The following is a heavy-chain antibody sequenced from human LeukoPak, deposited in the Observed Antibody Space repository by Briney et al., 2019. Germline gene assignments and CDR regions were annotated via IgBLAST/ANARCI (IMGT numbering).Heavy chain of an antibody. V-gene: IGHV3-74*01. Sequence: PGGSLRLSCAASGFIFSSYWMDWVRQAPGEGLVWVSHINSDGSSTSYADSVRGRFTISRDNVKNTVYLQMNSLRAEDTAVYYCARERCSGGSCYFDYWGQGTLVTVSS. CDR2: INSDGSST. CDR3: ARERCSGGSCYFDY. J-gene: IGHJ4*02. CDR1: GFIFSSYW. D-gene: IGHD2-15*01.